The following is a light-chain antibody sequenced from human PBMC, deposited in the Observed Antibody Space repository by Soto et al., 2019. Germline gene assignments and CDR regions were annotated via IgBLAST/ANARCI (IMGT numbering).Light chain of an antibody. CDR1: QRVSIIY. V-gene: IGKV3-20*01. CDR2: GAS. J-gene: IGKJ5*01. Sequence: EIVLTQSPGTQSLSPGERVTLSCRASQRVSIIYLAWYQQKPGQAPRLLIYGASTRANGIPDRFSGSGSGTHFTLTISRLEPEDFAVYFCQHYGSSLITFGQGTRLEMK. CDR3: QHYGSSLIT.